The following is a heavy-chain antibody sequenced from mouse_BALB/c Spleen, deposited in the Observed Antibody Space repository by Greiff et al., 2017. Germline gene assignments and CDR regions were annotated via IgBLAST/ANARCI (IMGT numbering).Heavy chain of an antibody. D-gene: IGHD1-2*01. CDR3: ARAPTATPSFDY. CDR1: GFTFSDYY. CDR2: ISDGGSYT. V-gene: IGHV5-4*02. Sequence: EVKLQESGGGLVKPGGSLKLSCAASGFTFSDYYMYWVRQTPEKRLEWVATISDGGSYTYYPDSVKGRFTISRDNAKNNLYLQMSSLKSEDTAMYYCARAPTATPSFDYWGQGTTLTVSS. J-gene: IGHJ2*01.